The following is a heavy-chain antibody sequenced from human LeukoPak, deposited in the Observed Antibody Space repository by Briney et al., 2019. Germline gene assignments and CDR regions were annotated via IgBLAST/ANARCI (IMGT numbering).Heavy chain of an antibody. J-gene: IGHJ5*02. Sequence: GGSLRLSCAASGFTFSSYDMNWVRQAPGKGLEWVSYISSSGSTIYYADSVKGRFTISRDNAKNTLYLQMNSLRAEDTAIYYCVRDLQRHYLGVAVAGRRRWFDPWGQGTLVTVSS. CDR2: ISSSGSTI. CDR3: VRDLQRHYLGVAVAGRRRWFDP. D-gene: IGHD6-13*01. V-gene: IGHV3-48*03. CDR1: GFTFSSYD.